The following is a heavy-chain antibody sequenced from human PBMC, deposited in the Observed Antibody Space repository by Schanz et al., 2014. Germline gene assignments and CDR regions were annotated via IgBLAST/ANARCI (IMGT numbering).Heavy chain of an antibody. D-gene: IGHD1-7*01. CDR1: GFTFFGSFA. J-gene: IGHJ4*02. CDR3: AMGGYQLHQ. Sequence: EVQLLESGGGLVQPGGSLRLSCVASGFTFFGSFAMSWVRQAPGKGLEWVSGMSGSGSTADYADSVKGRFTISRDNSKNTLFLQMSSLRAEDTAVYYCAMGGYQLHQWGQGTLVTVSS. CDR2: MSGSGSTA. V-gene: IGHV3-23*01.